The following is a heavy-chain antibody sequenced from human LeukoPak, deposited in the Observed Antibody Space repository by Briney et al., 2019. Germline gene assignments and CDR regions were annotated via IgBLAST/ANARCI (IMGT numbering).Heavy chain of an antibody. Sequence: PGGSLRLSCAASGFTFSSYAMSWVRQAPGKGLEWVSSISSSSSYIYYADSVKGRFTISRDNAKNSLYVQMNSLRAEDTAVYYCAKGGGSMVQGVNPFDYWGQGTLVTVSS. CDR1: GFTFSSYA. V-gene: IGHV3-21*01. J-gene: IGHJ4*02. CDR2: ISSSSSYI. D-gene: IGHD3-10*01. CDR3: AKGGGSMVQGVNPFDY.